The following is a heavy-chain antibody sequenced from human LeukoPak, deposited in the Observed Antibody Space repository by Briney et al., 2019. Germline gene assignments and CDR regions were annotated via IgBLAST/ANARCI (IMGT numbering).Heavy chain of an antibody. CDR1: GDSISSGDYY. Sequence: SQTLSLTCTVSGDSISSGDYYWSWIRQPAGKGLEWIGRISSSGSTNYNPSLKSRVTISVDTSKNQFSLKLSSVTAADTAVYYCARVVQSTDSSGFYLPEYSQHWGQGTLVTVSS. J-gene: IGHJ1*01. V-gene: IGHV4-61*02. CDR3: ARVVQSTDSSGFYLPEYSQH. CDR2: ISSSGST. D-gene: IGHD3-22*01.